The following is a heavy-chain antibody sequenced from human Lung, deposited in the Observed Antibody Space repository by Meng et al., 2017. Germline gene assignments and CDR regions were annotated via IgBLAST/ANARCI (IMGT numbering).Heavy chain of an antibody. V-gene: IGHV4-34*01. D-gene: IGHD4-11*01. CDR1: GGAFSDYY. Sequence: VELKKLVEGCLKHAETLSLTCVVSGGAFSDYYWSWIRQPPGKGLEWIGEINHSGSTNYNPSLESRATISVDTSQNNLSLKLSSVTAADSAVYYCARGPTTMAHDFDYWGQGTLVTVSS. CDR2: INHSGST. J-gene: IGHJ4*02. CDR3: ARGPTTMAHDFDY.